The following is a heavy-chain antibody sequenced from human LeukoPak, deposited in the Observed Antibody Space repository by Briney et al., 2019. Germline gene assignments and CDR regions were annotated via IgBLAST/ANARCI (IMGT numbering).Heavy chain of an antibody. CDR3: ARLIRNSVTTKDYFYMDV. J-gene: IGHJ6*03. D-gene: IGHD4-17*01. CDR2: IYYSGST. Sequence: SETLSLTCTVSGGSISSSSYYWGWIRQPPGKGLEWIGSIYYSGSTYYNPSLQSRVTISVDKSKNQFSLNLSSMTAADTAVYYCARLIRNSVTTKDYFYMDVWGNGTTVTVSS. CDR1: GGSISSSSYY. V-gene: IGHV4-39*07.